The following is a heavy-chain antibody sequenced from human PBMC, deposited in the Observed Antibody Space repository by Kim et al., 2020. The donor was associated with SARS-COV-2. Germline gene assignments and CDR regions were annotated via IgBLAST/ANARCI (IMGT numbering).Heavy chain of an antibody. CDR3: ARNHRSITMVRGVISGFDY. D-gene: IGHD3-10*01. Sequence: SRVTISVDTSKNQFSLKLSSVTAADTAVYYCARNHRSITMVRGVISGFDYWGQGTLVTVSS. V-gene: IGHV4-34*01. J-gene: IGHJ4*02.